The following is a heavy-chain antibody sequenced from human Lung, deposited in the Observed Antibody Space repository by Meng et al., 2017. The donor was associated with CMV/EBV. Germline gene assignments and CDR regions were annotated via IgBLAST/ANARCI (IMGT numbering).Heavy chain of an antibody. CDR3: ARDLEY. CDR1: GGLISSSTYY. J-gene: IGHJ4*02. Sequence: LQELGPGLVRPSETLSPTCSASGGLISSSTYYWAWIRQPPGKGLEWIGSLYDSGSTYYHPSLKSRVTISVDTSKTYFSLKLRSVTAADTAVYYCARDLEYWGQGTLVTVSS. V-gene: IGHV4-39*07. D-gene: IGHD1-1*01. CDR2: LYDSGST.